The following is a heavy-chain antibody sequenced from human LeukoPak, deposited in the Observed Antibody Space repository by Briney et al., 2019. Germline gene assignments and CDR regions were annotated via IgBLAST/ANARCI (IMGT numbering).Heavy chain of an antibody. CDR3: ARGSSGWGYYYYYYMDV. D-gene: IGHD6-19*01. CDR2: IYHSGST. Sequence: SETLSLTCTVSGYSISSGYYWGWIRQPPGKGLEWIGSIYHSGSTYYNPSLKSRVTISVDTSKDQFSLKLSSVTAADTAVYYCARGSSGWGYYYYYYMDVWGKGTTVTVSS. CDR1: GYSISSGYY. J-gene: IGHJ6*03. V-gene: IGHV4-38-2*02.